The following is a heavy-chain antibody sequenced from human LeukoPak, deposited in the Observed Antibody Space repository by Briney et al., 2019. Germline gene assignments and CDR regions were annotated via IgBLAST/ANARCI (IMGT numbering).Heavy chain of an antibody. Sequence: SETLSLTCAVSADSFSSHYWSWIRQPPGKGLEWIGYISYIGSTNYNPSLKSRVTISIDTSKDQFSLKLSSVTAADTAVYYCARDLITVTKGFDIWGQGTMVSVSS. CDR2: ISYIGST. D-gene: IGHD4-17*01. CDR1: ADSFSSHY. CDR3: ARDLITVTKGFDI. J-gene: IGHJ3*02. V-gene: IGHV4-59*11.